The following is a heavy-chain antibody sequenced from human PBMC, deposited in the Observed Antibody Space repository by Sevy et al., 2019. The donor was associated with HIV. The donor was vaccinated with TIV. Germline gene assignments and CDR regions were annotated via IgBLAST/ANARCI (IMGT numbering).Heavy chain of an antibody. CDR2: IKQDESER. CDR3: AKGNSGSFDY. CDR1: GFCFSNYW. V-gene: IGHV3-7*01. Sequence: GGSLRLSCAASGFCFSNYWMHWVRQAPGKGLESGANIKQDESERYYVASVKGRFTISRDNAKNSVYLEMNSLRPDDTAIYYCAKGNSGSFDYWGQGTLVTVSS. J-gene: IGHJ4*02. D-gene: IGHD3-10*01.